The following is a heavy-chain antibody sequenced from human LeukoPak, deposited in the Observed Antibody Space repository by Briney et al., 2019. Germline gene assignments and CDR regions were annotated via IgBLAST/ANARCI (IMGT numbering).Heavy chain of an antibody. CDR1: GFTFSSA. Sequence: PGGSLRLSCAASGFTFSSAMHWVRQPPGKGLEWVAVISFDGSNRYYADPVKGRFTISRDNSRNTLYLQMDSLRPEDTAVYSCARASNPDVDTASSNAFDIWGQGTMVTVSS. CDR2: ISFDGSNR. D-gene: IGHD5-18*01. J-gene: IGHJ3*02. CDR3: ARASNPDVDTASSNAFDI. V-gene: IGHV3-30*04.